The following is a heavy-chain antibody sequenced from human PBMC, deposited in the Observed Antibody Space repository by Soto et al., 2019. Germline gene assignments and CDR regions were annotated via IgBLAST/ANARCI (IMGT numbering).Heavy chain of an antibody. Sequence: GSLRLSCAASGFTFSSHWMHWVRHAPGKGLAWVSRINNDGTSLGYADSVKGRFTISRDNAKNILYLQMNSLSAEDSAIYYCVRDTWATRFDYWGQGTQVTVS. CDR2: INNDGTSL. J-gene: IGHJ4*02. D-gene: IGHD3-16*01. CDR3: VRDTWATRFDY. V-gene: IGHV3-74*01. CDR1: GFTFSSHW.